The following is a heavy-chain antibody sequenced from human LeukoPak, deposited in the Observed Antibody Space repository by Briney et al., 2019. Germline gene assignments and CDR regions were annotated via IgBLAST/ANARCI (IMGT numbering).Heavy chain of an antibody. CDR2: IYYSGST. Sequence: SETLSLTCTVSGGSISSYYWSWIRQPPGKGLEWIGYIYYSGSTNYNPSLKSRVTISVDTSKNQFSLKLSSVTAADTAVYYCARQYSSSWYYFDYWGQGTLATVSS. CDR1: GGSISSYY. D-gene: IGHD6-13*01. CDR3: ARQYSSSWYYFDY. J-gene: IGHJ4*02. V-gene: IGHV4-59*08.